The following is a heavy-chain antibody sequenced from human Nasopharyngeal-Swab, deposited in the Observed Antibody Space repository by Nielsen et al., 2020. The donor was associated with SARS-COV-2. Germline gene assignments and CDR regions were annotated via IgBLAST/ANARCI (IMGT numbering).Heavy chain of an antibody. D-gene: IGHD3-3*01. Sequence: SETLSLTCTVSGGSITSSRHRWGWVRQPPGKGLEWIGQILVNRYTEYHPSVRGRITVYADTSENSFSLRLSSVTAADTAVYYCARLDPFGSEDKWGQRTLVTVSS. CDR3: ARLDPFGSEDK. CDR1: GGSITSSRHR. CDR2: ILVNRYT. J-gene: IGHJ4*02. V-gene: IGHV4-39*02.